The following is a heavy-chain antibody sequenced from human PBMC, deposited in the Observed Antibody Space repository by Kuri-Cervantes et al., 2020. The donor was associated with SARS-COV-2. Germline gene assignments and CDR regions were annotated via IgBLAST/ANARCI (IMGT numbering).Heavy chain of an antibody. CDR1: GGAISSSSYY. CDR3: ARRVPDDYGDYRFDP. J-gene: IGHJ5*02. D-gene: IGHD4-17*01. V-gene: IGHV4-39*01. Sequence: SDTLSLTCTVSGGAISSSSYYWGWIRQPPGKGLEWIGSMYHSGSTNYNPSLKSRLTISVDTSKNQFSLKLSSVTAADTAVYYCARRVPDDYGDYRFDPWGQGTMVTVSS. CDR2: MYHSGST.